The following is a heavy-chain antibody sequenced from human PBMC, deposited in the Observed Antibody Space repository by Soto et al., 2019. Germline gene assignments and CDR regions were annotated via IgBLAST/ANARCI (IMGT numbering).Heavy chain of an antibody. D-gene: IGHD1-1*01. CDR2: IIPIFGTA. CDR3: ARGTTPHLYYYYYGMDV. Sequence: QVQLVQSGAEVKKPGSSVKVSCKASGGTFSSYAISWVRQAPGQGLEWMGGIIPIFGTANYAQKFQGRVTITADESTSTAYMERSSLRSEDTAVYYCARGTTPHLYYYYYGMDVWGQGTTVTVSS. CDR1: GGTFSSYA. J-gene: IGHJ6*02. V-gene: IGHV1-69*01.